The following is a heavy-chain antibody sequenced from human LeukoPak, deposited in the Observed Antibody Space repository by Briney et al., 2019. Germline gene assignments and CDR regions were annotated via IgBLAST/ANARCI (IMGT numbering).Heavy chain of an antibody. D-gene: IGHD5-12*01. J-gene: IGHJ6*02. CDR3: VREESPTIELDGMDV. CDR2: ILYDGSLI. V-gene: IGHV3-33*01. CDR1: GFTFSDYG. Sequence: GGSLRLSCAASGFTFSDYGMHWVRQAPGKGLEWVAVILYDGSLIYYSDSVKGRFTISRDNSRNTLYLQMNSLSGEDTAVYYCVREESPTIELDGMDVWGQGTTVTVSS.